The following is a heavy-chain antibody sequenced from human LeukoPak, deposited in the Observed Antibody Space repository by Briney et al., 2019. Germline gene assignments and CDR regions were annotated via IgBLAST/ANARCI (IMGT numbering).Heavy chain of an antibody. CDR1: GGSISSYY. J-gene: IGHJ4*02. V-gene: IGHV4-59*01. CDR2: IYYSGST. Sequence: SETLSLTCTVSGGSISSYYWSWIRQPPGKGLEWIGYIYYSGSTNYNPSLKGRVTISVDTSKNQFSLKLSSVTAADTAVYYCAREAGTFDYWGQGTLVTVSS. D-gene: IGHD6-19*01. CDR3: AREAGTFDY.